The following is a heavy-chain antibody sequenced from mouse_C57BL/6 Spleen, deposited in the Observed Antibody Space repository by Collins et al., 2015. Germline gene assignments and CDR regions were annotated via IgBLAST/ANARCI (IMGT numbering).Heavy chain of an antibody. D-gene: IGHD4-1*01. CDR2: IWSGGST. CDR1: GFSLTSYG. V-gene: IGHV2-4*01. CDR3: AKKGGWDEEDAMDY. J-gene: IGHJ4*01. Sequence: QVQLKQSGPGLVQPSQSLSITCTVSGFSLTSYGVHWVRQPPGKGLEWLGVIWSGGSTDYNAAFISRLSISKDNSKSQVFFKMNSLQADDTAIYYCAKKGGWDEEDAMDYWGQGTSVTVSS.